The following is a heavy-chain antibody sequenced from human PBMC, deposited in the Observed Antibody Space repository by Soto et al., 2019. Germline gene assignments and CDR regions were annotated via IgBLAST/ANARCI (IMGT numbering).Heavy chain of an antibody. CDR1: GGSISSGGYY. D-gene: IGHD3-16*01. J-gene: IGHJ4*02. CDR3: ARDSRLGFPDY. CDR2: IYYSGST. Sequence: PSETLSLTCTVSGGSISSGGYYWSWIRQHPGKGLEWIGYIYYSGSTYYNPSLKSRVTISVDTSKNQFSLKLSSVTAADTAVYYCARDSRLGFPDYWGQGTLVTVSS. V-gene: IGHV4-31*03.